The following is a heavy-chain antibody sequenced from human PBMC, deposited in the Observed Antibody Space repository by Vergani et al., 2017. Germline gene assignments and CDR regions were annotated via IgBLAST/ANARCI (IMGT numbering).Heavy chain of an antibody. J-gene: IGHJ4*02. D-gene: IGHD2-2*01. CDR2: ISGSGGST. CDR3: ANWQYQLLPLDY. V-gene: IGHV3-23*01. CDR1: GFTFSSYA. Sequence: EVQLLESGGGLVQPGGSLRLSCAASGFTFSSYAMSWVRQAPGKGLEWVSAISGSGGSTYYADSVKGRFTISRDNSKNTLYLQMNSLRDEDTAVYYCANWQYQLLPLDYWGQGTLVTVSS.